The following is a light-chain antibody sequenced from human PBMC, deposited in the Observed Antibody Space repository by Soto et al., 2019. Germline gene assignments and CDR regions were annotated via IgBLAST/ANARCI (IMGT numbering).Light chain of an antibody. CDR1: TGAVTSGHY. J-gene: IGLJ2*01. Sequence: QAVVTQEPSLTGSPGGTVTLTCGSSTGAVTSGHYPYWFQQKPGQAPRTLIYDTSNKHSWTPARFSGSLLGGKAALTLSGAQPEDAAEYYCLLSYSGAREGVFGGGTKLTVL. CDR3: LLSYSGAREGV. V-gene: IGLV7-46*01. CDR2: DTS.